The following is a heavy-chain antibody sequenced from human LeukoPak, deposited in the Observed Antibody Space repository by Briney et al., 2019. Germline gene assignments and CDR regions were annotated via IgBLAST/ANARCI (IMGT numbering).Heavy chain of an antibody. V-gene: IGHV3-11*04. CDR2: ISSSGSTI. CDR1: GFTFSDYY. CDR3: ARAYYYGSGSYPATYYFDY. Sequence: PGGSLRLSCAASGFTFSDYYMSWIRQAPGKGLEWVSYISSSGSTIYYADSVKGRFTISRDNAKNSLYLQMNSLRAEDTAVYYCARAYYYGSGSYPATYYFDYWGQGTLVTVSS. D-gene: IGHD3-10*01. J-gene: IGHJ4*02.